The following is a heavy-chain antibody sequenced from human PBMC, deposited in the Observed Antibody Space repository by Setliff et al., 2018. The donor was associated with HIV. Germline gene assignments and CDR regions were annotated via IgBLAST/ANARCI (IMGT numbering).Heavy chain of an antibody. V-gene: IGHV3-33*04. CDR1: GFTFNSYG. J-gene: IGHJ6*03. Sequence: GGSLRLSCAASGFTFNSYGMHWVRQAPGRGPEWLAVLWFDGKNRKYAASVKGRFTIFRDNSKNTLYLQMNSLRGEDTAVYYCARDRAETLWFGDLNYMDVWGKGTTVTVSS. D-gene: IGHD3-10*01. CDR3: ARDRAETLWFGDLNYMDV. CDR2: LWFDGKNR.